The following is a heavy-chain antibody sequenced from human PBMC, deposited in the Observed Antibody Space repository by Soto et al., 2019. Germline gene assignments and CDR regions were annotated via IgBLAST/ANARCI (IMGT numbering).Heavy chain of an antibody. CDR1: GFTFTSCA. CDR2: IVVGSGNT. Sequence: GASVKVSCKASGFTFTSCAVQCVRQARGQRLEWIGWIVVGSGNTNYAQKFQERVTITRDMSTSTAYMELSSLRSEDTAVYYCAADPYDSSGYFIGRFDYWGQGTLVTVSS. J-gene: IGHJ4*02. D-gene: IGHD3-22*01. CDR3: AADPYDSSGYFIGRFDY. V-gene: IGHV1-58*01.